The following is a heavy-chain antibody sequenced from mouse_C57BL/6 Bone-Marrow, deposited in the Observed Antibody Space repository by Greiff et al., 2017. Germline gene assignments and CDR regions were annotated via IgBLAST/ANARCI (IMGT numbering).Heavy chain of an antibody. J-gene: IGHJ1*03. CDR1: GYTFTSYK. Sequence: VQLQQPGPELVKPGASVKIPCKASGYTFTSYKMDWVKQSHGQGLEWIGGINPSDGGTNYNQKFKGKATLTVDNSSSTAYMQLRSRTSEDSAVYACATVGSCSPYFDVWGTGTTLTVSS. CDR3: ATVGSCSPYFDV. CDR2: INPSDGGT. D-gene: IGHD1-1*01. V-gene: IGHV1-74*01.